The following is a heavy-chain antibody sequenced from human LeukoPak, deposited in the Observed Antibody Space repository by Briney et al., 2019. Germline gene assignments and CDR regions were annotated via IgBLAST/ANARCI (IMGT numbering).Heavy chain of an antibody. CDR3: IRGRGGWAN. CDR2: INGDGSTT. D-gene: IGHD6-19*01. CDR1: GFTFRTYW. J-gene: IGHJ4*02. Sequence: GGSLRLSCEASGFTFRTYWMHWVRQAPGKGLVWVSGINGDGSTTDYADSVRGRFTISRDNAKNTLYLQLNSLIDEDTAVYYLIRGRGGWANWGQGNLVTPSS. V-gene: IGHV3-74*01.